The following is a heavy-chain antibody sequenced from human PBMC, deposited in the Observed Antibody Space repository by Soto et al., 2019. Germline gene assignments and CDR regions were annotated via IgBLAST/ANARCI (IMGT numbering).Heavy chain of an antibody. CDR1: GFTFSSHV. CDR3: AKDRRGAYCSGGICYFPDY. J-gene: IGHJ4*02. V-gene: IGHV3-23*01. D-gene: IGHD2-15*01. CDR2: ISGTGGT. Sequence: EVQLWESGGGLVQPGGSLRLSCAVSGFTFSSHVMSWVRQAPGKGLEWVAAISGTGGTYYADSEKARFTISRDNSQKALYLQMNNLRDEDTAVYYCAKDRRGAYCSGGICYFPDYGGQGTLVIVSS.